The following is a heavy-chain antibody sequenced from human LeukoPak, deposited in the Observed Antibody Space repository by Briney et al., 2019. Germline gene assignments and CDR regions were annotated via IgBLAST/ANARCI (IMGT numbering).Heavy chain of an antibody. J-gene: IGHJ4*02. CDR1: GASTSSHF. V-gene: IGHV4-59*11. CDR3: TQATKWLDFDS. CDR2: IYIGGTT. Sequence: SETLSLTCSVSGASTSSHFWSWMRQPPGKGLEWIGNIYIGGTTNYNPSLNSRVTMSLDTSKNQLSLQLTSVTAADTAVYYCTQATKWLDFDSWGRGTLVTVSS. D-gene: IGHD6-19*01.